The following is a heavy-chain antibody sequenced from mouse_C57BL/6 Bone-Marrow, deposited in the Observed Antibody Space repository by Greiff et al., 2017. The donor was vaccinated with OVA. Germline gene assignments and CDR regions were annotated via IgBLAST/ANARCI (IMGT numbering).Heavy chain of an antibody. CDR1: GYTFTSYG. Sequence: VQLQQSGAELARPGASVKLSCKASGYTFTSYGISWVKQRTGQGLEWIGEIYPRSGNTYYNEKFKGKATLTADKSSSTAYMRLRSLTSEDSAVYFCASSYGYHCYFDYWGTGTTVTVSS. CDR2: IYPRSGNT. CDR3: ASSYGYHCYFDY. J-gene: IGHJ1*03. V-gene: IGHV1-81*01. D-gene: IGHD2-2*01.